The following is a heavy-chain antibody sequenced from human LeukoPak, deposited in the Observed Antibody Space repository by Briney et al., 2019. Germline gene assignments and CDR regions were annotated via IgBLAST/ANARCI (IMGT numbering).Heavy chain of an antibody. CDR3: ARGSMGYYYGSGSYKDWCDP. CDR1: GGSISSSSYY. CDR2: IYYSGGT. J-gene: IGHJ5*02. D-gene: IGHD3-10*01. V-gene: IGHV4-39*01. Sequence: SETLSLTCTVSGGSISSSSYYWGWIRQPPGKGLEWIGSIYYSGGTYSNPSLKSRVTISVDTSKNQFSLKLSSVTAADTAVYYCARGSMGYYYGSGSYKDWCDPWGQGTLVTVSS.